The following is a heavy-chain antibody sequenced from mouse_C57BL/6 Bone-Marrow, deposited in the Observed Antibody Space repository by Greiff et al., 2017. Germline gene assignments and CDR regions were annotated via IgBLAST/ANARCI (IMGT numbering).Heavy chain of an antibody. D-gene: IGHD2-3*01. CDR3: ARARLLQDWYFDV. Sequence: VQLQQSGPELVKPGASVKISCKASGYSFTDYNMNWVKQSHGKSLEWIGVINPNYGTTSYNQKFKGKATLTVDQSSSTAYMQLNSLTSEDSAVYDCARARLLQDWYFDVWGTGTTVTVSS. CDR1: GYSFTDYN. CDR2: INPNYGTT. J-gene: IGHJ1*03. V-gene: IGHV1-39*01.